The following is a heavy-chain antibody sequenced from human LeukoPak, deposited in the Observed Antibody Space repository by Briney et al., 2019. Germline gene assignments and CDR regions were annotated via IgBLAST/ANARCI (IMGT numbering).Heavy chain of an antibody. CDR2: IWYDGSNK. J-gene: IGHJ4*02. V-gene: IGHV3-33*08. CDR1: GFTFSSYG. D-gene: IGHD3-22*01. Sequence: GGSLRLSCAASGFTFSSYGMHWVRQAPGKGLEWVAVIWYDGSNKYYADSVKGRFTISRDNSKNTLYLQMNSLRAEDTAVYYCARDRGSVQYYYDSSGSSSIDYWGQGTLVTVSS. CDR3: ARDRGSVQYYYDSSGSSSIDY.